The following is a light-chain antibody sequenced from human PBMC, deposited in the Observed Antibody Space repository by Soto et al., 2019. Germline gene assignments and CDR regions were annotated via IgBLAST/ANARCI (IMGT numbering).Light chain of an antibody. Sequence: QSVLTQPPSASGTPGQRVTISCSGSISNIETNTVNWYQRLPGTAPKLLIYGNDQRPSGVPDRFSGSKYATSASLAISGLQSEDEADYYCAAWDDSLNGVVFGGGTQLTVL. CDR2: GND. V-gene: IGLV1-44*01. CDR3: AAWDDSLNGVV. J-gene: IGLJ7*01. CDR1: ISNIETNT.